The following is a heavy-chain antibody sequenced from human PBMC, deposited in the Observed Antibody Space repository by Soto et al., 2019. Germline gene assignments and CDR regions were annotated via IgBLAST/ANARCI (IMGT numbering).Heavy chain of an antibody. V-gene: IGHV6-1*01. J-gene: IGHJ6*02. CDR3: ARDLGAAAGSHYYSDMDV. Sequence: SQTLSLTCVISGDSVSSNSAAWNWIRQSPSRGLEWLGRTYYRSKWYNDYAVSVKSRITINPDTSKNQFSLQLNSVTPEDTAVYYCARDLGAAAGSHYYSDMDVWGQGTTLTVSS. D-gene: IGHD6-13*01. CDR1: GDSVSSNSAA. CDR2: TYYRSKWYN.